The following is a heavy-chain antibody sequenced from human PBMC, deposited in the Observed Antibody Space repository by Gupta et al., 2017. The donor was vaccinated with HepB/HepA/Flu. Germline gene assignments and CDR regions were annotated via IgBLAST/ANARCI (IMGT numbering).Heavy chain of an antibody. CDR1: GGSFSGNY. J-gene: IGHJ4*02. CDR3: ARGPLAGTTRQVDD. V-gene: IGHV4-34*01. D-gene: IGHD1-7*01. Sequence: QVPLQQWGAGLLQPSETLSLICAVYGGSFSGNYWSWVRQSPVKGLEWIGEINPGVSAKYNQSLKSRGTMSRDTSKRHLSLKLSTVAAADTAVDDCARGPLAGTTRQVDDWGQGTQVTVSS. CDR2: INPGVSA.